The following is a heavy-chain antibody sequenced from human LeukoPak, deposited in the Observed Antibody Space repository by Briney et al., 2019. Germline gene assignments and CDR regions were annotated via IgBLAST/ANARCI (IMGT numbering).Heavy chain of an antibody. D-gene: IGHD3-16*01. J-gene: IGHJ5*02. Sequence: GGSLRLSCAASGFTFSSYSMNWVRQAPGKGLEWVSSISSSSSHIYYADSVKGRFTISRDNAKNSLSLQMDSLRAEDTAMYYCARLLGDSTIYDLWGQGTLVTVSS. V-gene: IGHV3-21*01. CDR2: ISSSSSHI. CDR3: ARLLGDSTIYDL. CDR1: GFTFSSYS.